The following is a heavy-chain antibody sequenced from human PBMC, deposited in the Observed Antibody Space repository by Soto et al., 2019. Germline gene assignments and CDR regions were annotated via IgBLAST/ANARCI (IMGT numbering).Heavy chain of an antibody. CDR1: GFKFSSYG. Sequence: PGGSLRLSCAASGFKFSSYGIYWVRQAPGKGLEWVVFISYDGSNKYYGDSVKGRFTISRDNAKNTVYLEMNSLRAEDTAVYYCAREDSSGYYFDYWGQGTLVTVSS. V-gene: IGHV3-30*03. J-gene: IGHJ4*02. D-gene: IGHD3-22*01. CDR2: ISYDGSNK. CDR3: AREDSSGYYFDY.